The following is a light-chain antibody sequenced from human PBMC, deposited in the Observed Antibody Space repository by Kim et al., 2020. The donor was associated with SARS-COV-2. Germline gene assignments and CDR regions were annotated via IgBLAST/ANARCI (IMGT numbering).Light chain of an antibody. Sequence: DIQMTQSPSTLSASVGDKITITCRASQSISSWLAWYQQKPGEAPKLLIYKASTLESGVPSRFSGSGSGTEFTLTISCLQADDFATYYCQQYNTYSAFGQGTKLDI. V-gene: IGKV1-5*03. CDR3: QQYNTYSA. J-gene: IGKJ2*01. CDR1: QSISSW. CDR2: KAS.